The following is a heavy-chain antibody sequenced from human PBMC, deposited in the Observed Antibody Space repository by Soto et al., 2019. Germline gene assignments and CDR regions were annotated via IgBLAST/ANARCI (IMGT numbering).Heavy chain of an antibody. V-gene: IGHV1-46*01. CDR3: ARDHHHYGMDV. Sequence: GASVKVSCKASGYTFTSYYIHWVRQAPGQGLEWMGIFNPTGDTASYAQKLQGRVTMTRDTSISTAYMELSRLRSDDTAVYYCARDHHHYGMDVWGQGTTVTVSS. CDR2: FNPTGDTA. J-gene: IGHJ6*02. CDR1: GYTFTSYY.